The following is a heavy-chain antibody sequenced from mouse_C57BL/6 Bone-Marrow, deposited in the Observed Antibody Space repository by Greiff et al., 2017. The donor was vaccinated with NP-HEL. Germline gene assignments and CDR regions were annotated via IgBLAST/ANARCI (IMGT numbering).Heavy chain of an antibody. CDR2: ISYDGRH. V-gene: IGHV3-6*01. CDR3: AREGAWFAY. J-gene: IGHJ3*01. Sequence: VQLQESGPGLVKPSQSLSLTCSVTGYSITSGYYWNWIRQFPGNHLEWMGYISYDGRHNYNPYLKNRISITRDTSKNQCCLKLNTGTTEDTSTYYCAREGAWFAYWGQGTLVTVSA. CDR1: GYSITSGYY.